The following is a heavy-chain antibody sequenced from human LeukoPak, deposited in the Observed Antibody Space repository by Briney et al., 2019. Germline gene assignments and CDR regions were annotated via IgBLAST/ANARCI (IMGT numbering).Heavy chain of an antibody. Sequence: ASVKVSCKASGYTFTGYYMHWVRQAPGQGLEWMGWINPDNGGTNYAQKFQGRVTMTRDMSISTAYMELSRLRSDDTAVYYCARDPSNSGYDYLYYFDYWGQGTLVTISS. D-gene: IGHD5-12*01. CDR3: ARDPSNSGYDYLYYFDY. CDR2: INPDNGGT. V-gene: IGHV1-2*02. CDR1: GYTFTGYY. J-gene: IGHJ4*02.